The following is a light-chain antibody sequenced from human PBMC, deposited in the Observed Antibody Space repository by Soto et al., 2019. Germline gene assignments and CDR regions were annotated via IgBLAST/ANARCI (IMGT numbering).Light chain of an antibody. CDR3: SSYTSSNTYV. CDR1: SNDVGSYNR. V-gene: IGLV2-18*02. J-gene: IGLJ1*01. CDR2: EVS. Sequence: SGLTEPRLVYGSRCRWLDIPYTGTSNDVGSYNRVSWYQQPPGTAPKVMIYEVSNRPSGVPDRFSGSKSGNTASLTISGLQAEEEADYYCSSYTSSNTYVFGTGTKFTVL.